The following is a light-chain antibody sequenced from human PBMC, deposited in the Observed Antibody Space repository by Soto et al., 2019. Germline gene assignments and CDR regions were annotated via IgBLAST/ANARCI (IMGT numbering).Light chain of an antibody. Sequence: QSALAQPASVSGSPGQSITISCTGTGSDVGGYDYVSWYQHHPGKVPKVMIYEVTNRPSGVSNRFSGSKSGNTASLTISGLLAEDEADYYCSSYTSSSTYVFGTGTKVTVL. CDR2: EVT. V-gene: IGLV2-14*01. CDR1: GSDVGGYDY. CDR3: SSYTSSSTYV. J-gene: IGLJ1*01.